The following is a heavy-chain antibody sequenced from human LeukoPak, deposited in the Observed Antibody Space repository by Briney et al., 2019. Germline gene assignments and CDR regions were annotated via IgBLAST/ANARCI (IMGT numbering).Heavy chain of an antibody. CDR2: IPYDGSNK. D-gene: IGHD6-13*01. CDR1: GFTFTNYA. V-gene: IGHV3-30*04. J-gene: IGHJ4*02. Sequence: PGRSLRPSCVGSGFTFTNYAMHWVRQAPGKGLEWVALIPYDGSNKYYADSVKGRFTVSRDNSKNTLYLQMNSLRAEDTAVYYCVRGAYSSSWLNFDYWGQGTLVTVSS. CDR3: VRGAYSSSWLNFDY.